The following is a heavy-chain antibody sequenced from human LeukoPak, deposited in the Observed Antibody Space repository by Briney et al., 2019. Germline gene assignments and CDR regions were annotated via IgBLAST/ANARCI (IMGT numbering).Heavy chain of an antibody. V-gene: IGHV4-39*01. J-gene: IGHJ5*02. Sequence: SETLSLTCTVSGGSISSSYYWGWIRQPPGEGLEGIGSIYYSGSTYYNPSLKSRVTISVDTSKNQFSLKLSSVTAADTAVYYCARHAAYGDLYNWFDPWGQGTLVTVSS. CDR3: ARHAAYGDLYNWFDP. CDR2: IYYSGST. CDR1: GGSISSSYY. D-gene: IGHD4-17*01.